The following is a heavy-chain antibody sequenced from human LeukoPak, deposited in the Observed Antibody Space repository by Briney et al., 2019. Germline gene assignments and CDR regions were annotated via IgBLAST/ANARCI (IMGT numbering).Heavy chain of an antibody. V-gene: IGHV1-2*02. CDR3: ARGTEMATITFDY. J-gene: IGHJ4*02. D-gene: IGHD5-24*01. CDR2: INPNSGDT. Sequence: ASVKVSCKASGYTFTGYYMHWVRQAPGQGLEWMGWINPNSGDTNYAQKFQGRVTMTRDTSISTAYMELSRLRSDDTAVYYCARGTEMATITFDYWGQGTLVAVSS. CDR1: GYTFTGYY.